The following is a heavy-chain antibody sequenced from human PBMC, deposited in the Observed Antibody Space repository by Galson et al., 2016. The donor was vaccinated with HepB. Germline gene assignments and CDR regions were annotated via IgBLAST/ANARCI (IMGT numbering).Heavy chain of an antibody. CDR3: AHGGVFFGVIRDKGWFDP. D-gene: IGHD2-8*02. CDR2: IYWDDDK. CDR1: GFSLTSTGVG. Sequence: PALVKPTQTLTLTCTFSGFSLTSTGVGVGWFRQPPGKALEWLALIYWDDDKRYSPSLKSRLTITRDSSKNQVVLTMTNMDPADTGTYFCAHGGVFFGVIRDKGWFDPWGQGTLVTVSS. J-gene: IGHJ5*02. V-gene: IGHV2-5*02.